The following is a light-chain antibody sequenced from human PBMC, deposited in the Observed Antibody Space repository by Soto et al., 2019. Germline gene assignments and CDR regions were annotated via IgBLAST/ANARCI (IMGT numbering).Light chain of an antibody. V-gene: IGKV4-1*01. CDR1: RNILYSSNNKNY. Sequence: DIVMTQSPDSLAVSLGERATINCKSSRNILYSSNNKNYLAWYQQKPGQPPKLLIYWASTRESGVPDRFSGSGSGTDFTLTISRVEPADFAVYFCQHYDGALTFGGGTRVEIK. CDR2: WAS. CDR3: QHYDGALT. J-gene: IGKJ4*01.